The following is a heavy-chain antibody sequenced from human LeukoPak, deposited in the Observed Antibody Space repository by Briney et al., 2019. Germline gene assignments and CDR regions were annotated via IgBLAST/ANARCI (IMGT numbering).Heavy chain of an antibody. Sequence: GVSLSLSCAASGFTFSSYEMNWVRQASGKGLEWVSYISSSGSTIYYADSLKGRFTISRDNAKNSLYLQMNSLRAEDTAVYYCARDDPHLLLPAYYYYGMDVWGQGNTVTVSS. CDR1: GFTFSSYE. J-gene: IGHJ6*02. CDR2: ISSSGSTI. D-gene: IGHD3-22*01. V-gene: IGHV3-48*03. CDR3: ARDDPHLLLPAYYYYGMDV.